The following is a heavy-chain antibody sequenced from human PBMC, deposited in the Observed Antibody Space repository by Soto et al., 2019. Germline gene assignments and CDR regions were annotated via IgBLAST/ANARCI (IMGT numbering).Heavy chain of an antibody. V-gene: IGHV4-39*01. CDR2: IYYTGYT. D-gene: IGHD5-18*01. CDR1: GGPISSSSYY. J-gene: IGHJ2*01. Sequence: PSETLSLTCTVSGGPISSSSYYWGWIRQAPGKGLEWLATIYYTGYTYHNPSLKSHATISVDTSKNQFSLKLTSVTAADTALYYCARSAIATHWFFDLWGRGTLVNVSS. CDR3: ARSAIATHWFFDL.